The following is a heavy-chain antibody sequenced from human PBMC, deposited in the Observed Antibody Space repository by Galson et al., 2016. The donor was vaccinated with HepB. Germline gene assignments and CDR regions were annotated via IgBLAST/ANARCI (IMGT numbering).Heavy chain of an antibody. D-gene: IGHD3-22*01. Sequence: SLRLSCAASGFTFSKYALSWVRQAPGKGLEWISAIHLAGRDIYYSDSVRGRFTISRDDSNNMLYLQMDNLRDEETAVYYCTKHEVRTHDYWGQGTLVTVSS. CDR1: GFTFSKYA. V-gene: IGHV3-23*01. CDR2: IHLAGRDI. CDR3: TKHEVRTHDY. J-gene: IGHJ4*02.